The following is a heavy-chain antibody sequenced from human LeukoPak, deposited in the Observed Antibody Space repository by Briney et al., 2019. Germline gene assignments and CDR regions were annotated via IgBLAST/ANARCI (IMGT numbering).Heavy chain of an antibody. V-gene: IGHV3-23*01. D-gene: IGHD3-22*01. Sequence: GGSLRLSCAVSGLSLSNYGMSWVRQAPGKGREWVAGISGSGGSTNYADSVKGRFTISRDNPKNTLYLQMNRLRAEDTAVYFCAKRGVVIRVILVGFHKEAYYFDSWGQGALVTVSS. J-gene: IGHJ4*02. CDR3: AKRGVVIRVILVGFHKEAYYFDS. CDR2: ISGSGGST. CDR1: GLSLSNYG.